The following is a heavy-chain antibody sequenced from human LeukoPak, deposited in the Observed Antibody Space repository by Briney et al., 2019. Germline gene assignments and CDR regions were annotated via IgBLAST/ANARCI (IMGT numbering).Heavy chain of an antibody. Sequence: LEWDSGISWNSGSIGYADSVKGRFTISRDNAKNSLYLQMNSLRAEDTALYYCAKDSRMDVWGQGTTVTVSS. V-gene: IGHV3-9*01. J-gene: IGHJ6*02. CDR2: ISWNSGSI. CDR3: AKDSRMDV.